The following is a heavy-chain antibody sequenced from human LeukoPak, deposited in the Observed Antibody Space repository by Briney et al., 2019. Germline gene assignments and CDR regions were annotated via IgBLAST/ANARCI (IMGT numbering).Heavy chain of an antibody. J-gene: IGHJ4*02. CDR3: ASERPSSSWYDY. CDR2: IHNNGDT. D-gene: IGHD6-13*01. Sequence: GGSLRLSCAASGFTISSNYMNWVRQAPGKGLEWVSIIHNNGDTYYADSVQGRFTISRDNAKNLLYLQMNSLRDEDTAVYYCASERPSSSWYDYWGQGTLVTVSS. V-gene: IGHV3-66*01. CDR1: GFTISSNY.